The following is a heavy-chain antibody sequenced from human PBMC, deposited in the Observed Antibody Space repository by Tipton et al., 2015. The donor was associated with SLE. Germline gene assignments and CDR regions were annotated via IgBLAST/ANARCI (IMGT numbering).Heavy chain of an antibody. V-gene: IGHV4-38-2*02. J-gene: IGHJ3*02. CDR1: GSSISTTYY. CDR3: ARRSVQEAFDI. CDR2: IFHSGTA. Sequence: TLSLTCNVSGSSISTTYYWGWIRQTPGKRLEWIANIFHSGTAYYNPSLASRVTTSIDTSNNQFSLKVTSVIATDTAVYYCARRSVQEAFDIWGQGTMVTVSS. D-gene: IGHD1-1*01.